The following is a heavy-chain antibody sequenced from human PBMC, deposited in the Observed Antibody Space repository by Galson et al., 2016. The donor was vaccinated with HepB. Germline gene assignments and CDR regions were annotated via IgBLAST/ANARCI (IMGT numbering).Heavy chain of an antibody. CDR1: GGSIIRTTFY. V-gene: IGHV4-39*07. CDR2: IFYSGTT. J-gene: IGHJ4*02. Sequence: SETLSLTCTVSGGSIIRTTFYWGWVRQPPGKGLEWIGNIFYSGTTNPNPSLNGRVTISVATSQNQFSLKLSSVTAADTAIYYCAREVYSGALDYWGQGTPVTVSS. D-gene: IGHD6-13*01. CDR3: AREVYSGALDY.